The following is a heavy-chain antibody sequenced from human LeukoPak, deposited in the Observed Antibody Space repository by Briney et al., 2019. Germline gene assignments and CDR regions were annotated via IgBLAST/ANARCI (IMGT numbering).Heavy chain of an antibody. CDR1: GGTFSSYA. CDR2: IIPILRIA. J-gene: IGHJ4*02. CDR3: AGDRTGTYSFDY. D-gene: IGHD1-1*01. V-gene: IGHV1-69*04. Sequence: GASVKVYCKASGGTFSSYAISWVRQAPGQGLEWMGRIIPILRIANYAQKFQGRVTITADKSTSTAYMELSSLRSEDTAVYYCAGDRTGTYSFDYWGQGTLVTVSS.